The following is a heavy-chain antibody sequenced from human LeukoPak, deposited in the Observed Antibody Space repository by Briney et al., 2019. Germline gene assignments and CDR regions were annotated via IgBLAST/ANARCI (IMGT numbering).Heavy chain of an antibody. J-gene: IGHJ4*02. V-gene: IGHV1-69*13. D-gene: IGHD6-13*01. CDR1: GGTFSSYA. CDR2: IIPIFGTA. Sequence: SVKVSCKASGGTFSSYAISWVRQAPGQGLEWMGGIIPIFGTANYAQKFQGRVTITADESTSTAYMELSSLRSEDTAVYYCARSGNRMAAAGTDYFDYWGQGTLVTVSS. CDR3: ARSGNRMAAAGTDYFDY.